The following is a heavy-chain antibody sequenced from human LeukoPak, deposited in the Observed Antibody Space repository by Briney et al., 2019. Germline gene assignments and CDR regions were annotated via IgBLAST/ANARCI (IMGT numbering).Heavy chain of an antibody. CDR3: ASSTYYYDSSGYYWGILGY. V-gene: IGHV1-8*01. J-gene: IGHJ4*02. D-gene: IGHD3-22*01. CDR1: VYTYTSYD. Sequence: GASVTVSCKSSVYTYTSYDINWVRQAAGQGLEWMGWMNPNSGNTGYAQKFQGRVTMTRNTSISTAYMELSSLRSEDTAVYYCASSTYYYDSSGYYWGILGYWGKGTMVTVSS. CDR2: MNPNSGNT.